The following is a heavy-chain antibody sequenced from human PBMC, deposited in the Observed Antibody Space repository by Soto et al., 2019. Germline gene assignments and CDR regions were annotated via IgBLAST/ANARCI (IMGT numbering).Heavy chain of an antibody. D-gene: IGHD4-17*01. CDR1: GYTFASDY. Sequence: ASVKVSCKASGYTFASDYMHWGRHAPGQGLEWMGIMNPTGGSKSCAQKFQCRVTMTRDTSTSTVYMELSSLRSADTAVYYCARVGDHGEPTKNDALDIWGQGTMVTVSS. CDR3: ARVGDHGEPTKNDALDI. J-gene: IGHJ3*02. V-gene: IGHV1-46*01. CDR2: MNPTGGSK.